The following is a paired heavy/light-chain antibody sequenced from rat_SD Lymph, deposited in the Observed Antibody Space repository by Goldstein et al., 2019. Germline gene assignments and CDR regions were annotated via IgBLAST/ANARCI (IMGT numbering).Light chain of an antibody. Sequence: DIQMTQSPASLSASLGETISIECRASEDIYSNLAWYQQKSGKSPQLLIYAANRLQDGVPSRFSGSGSGTQYSLKISGMQPEDEGDYFCLQGSKFPFTFGSGTKLEIK. J-gene: IGKJ4*01. CDR3: LQGSKFPFT. CDR2: AAN. V-gene: IGKV12S38*01. CDR1: EDIYSN.
Heavy chain of an antibody. CDR1: GFTFSNYG. D-gene: IGHD1-7*01. CDR3: ARPMGSGPHYFDY. CDR2: ISSGSSYI. Sequence: EVQLVESGGGLVQPGRSLKLSCVASGFTFSNYGMNWIRQAPGKGLEWVAYISSGSSYIYYAETVKGRFTISRDNAKNTLYLQMTSLRSEDTALYYCARPMGSGPHYFDYWGQGVMVTVSS. V-gene: IGHV5-34*01. J-gene: IGHJ2*01.